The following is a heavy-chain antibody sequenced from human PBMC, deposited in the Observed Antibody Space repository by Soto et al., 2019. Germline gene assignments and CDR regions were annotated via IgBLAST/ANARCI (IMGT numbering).Heavy chain of an antibody. CDR3: ARHFVAVVIKGWGY. D-gene: IGHD3-22*01. CDR1: GGSISSGGYS. Sequence: SETLSLTCAVSGGSISSGGYSWSWIRQPPGKGLEWIGYIYHSGSTYYNPSLKSRVTLSVDTSKNQFALKLSSVTAAETAVYYCARHFVAVVIKGWGYWGQGTLVTVSS. CDR2: IYHSGST. J-gene: IGHJ4*02. V-gene: IGHV4-30-2*03.